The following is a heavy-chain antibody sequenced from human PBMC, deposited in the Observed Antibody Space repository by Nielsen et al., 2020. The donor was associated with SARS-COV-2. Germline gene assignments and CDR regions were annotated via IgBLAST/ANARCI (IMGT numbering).Heavy chain of an antibody. D-gene: IGHD3-22*01. CDR1: GGSISSGSYY. V-gene: IGHV4-61*02. Sequence: SETLSLTCTVSGGSISSGSYYWSWIRQPAGKGLEWIGRIYTSGSTNYNPSLKSRVTISVDTSKNQFSLKLSSVTAADTAVYYCPGTQYYYDSSGYYFWGQETLVTVSP. CDR3: PGTQYYYDSSGYYF. CDR2: IYTSGST. J-gene: IGHJ4*02.